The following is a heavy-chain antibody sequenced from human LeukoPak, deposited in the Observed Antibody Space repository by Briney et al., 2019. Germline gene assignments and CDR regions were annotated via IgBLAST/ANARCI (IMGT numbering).Heavy chain of an antibody. D-gene: IGHD3-9*01. CDR2: IYHSGST. V-gene: IGHV4-39*07. CDR3: ARAYYDILTDPRGFDP. J-gene: IGHJ5*02. CDR1: GGSISSSSYY. Sequence: PSETLSLTCTVSGGSISSSSYYWGWIRQPPGKGLEWIGEIYHSGSTNYNPSLKSRVTISVDKSKNQFSLKLSSVTAADTAVYYCARAYYDILTDPRGFDPWGQGTLVTVSS.